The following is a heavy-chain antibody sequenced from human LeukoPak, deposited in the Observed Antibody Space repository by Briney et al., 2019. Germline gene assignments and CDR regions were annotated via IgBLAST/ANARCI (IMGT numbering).Heavy chain of an antibody. CDR1: GGSISSSDYY. D-gene: IGHD3-22*01. CDR2: IYYSGST. Sequence: PSETLSLTCTVSGGSISSSDYYWSWIRQPPGKGLEWIGYIYYSGSTYYNPSLKSRVTISVDTSKNQFSLKLSSVTAADTAVYYCARVPSSYYDSSGYSIRSDYWGQGTLVTVSS. CDR3: ARVPSSYYDSSGYSIRSDY. V-gene: IGHV4-30-4*01. J-gene: IGHJ4*02.